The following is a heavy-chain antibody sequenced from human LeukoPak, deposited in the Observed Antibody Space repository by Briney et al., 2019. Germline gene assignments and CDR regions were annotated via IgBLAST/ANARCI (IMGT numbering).Heavy chain of an antibody. J-gene: IGHJ4*02. CDR3: AKDFYSVTYPRFDY. Sequence: GGSLRLSCAASGFTSSDTAMSWGRQAPGKGLEWISAISGTGGSGDSTYYADSVKGRFTISRDNSKITMSPQMNSLRAEDTALYYCAKDFYSVTYPRFDYWGQGTLVTVSS. CDR2: ISGTGGSGDST. CDR1: GFTSSDTA. V-gene: IGHV3-23*01. D-gene: IGHD4-23*01.